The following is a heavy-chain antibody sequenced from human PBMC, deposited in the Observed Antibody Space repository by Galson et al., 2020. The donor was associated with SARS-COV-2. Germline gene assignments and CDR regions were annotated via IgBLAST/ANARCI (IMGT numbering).Heavy chain of an antibody. CDR3: ARTWITRTTSRTLGY. V-gene: IGHV2-70*11. CDR1: GFSLSTSGMC. J-gene: IGHJ4*02. Sequence: SGPTLVKPTQTLTLTCTFSGFSLSTSGMCVSWIRQPPGKALEWLARIDWDGAKHYNTSLKTRFTISKDTSKNQVVLIMTNMDPVDTATYYCARTWITRTTSRTLGYWGQGTLVTVS. CDR2: IDWDGAK. D-gene: IGHD1-1*01.